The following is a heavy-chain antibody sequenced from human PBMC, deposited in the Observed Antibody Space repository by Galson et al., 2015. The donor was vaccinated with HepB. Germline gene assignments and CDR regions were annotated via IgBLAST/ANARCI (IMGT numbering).Heavy chain of an antibody. CDR1: GYTFTSSD. D-gene: IGHD1-26*01. J-gene: IGHJ4*02. CDR3: ARAVRNQLLSEY. CDR2: MNPNSGNT. Sequence: SVKVSCKASGYTFTSSDINWVRQATGQGLEWLGWMNPNSGNTGSAQKFQGRVTMTRNPSMDTAYMELSSLTPEDTAVYYCARAVRNQLLSEYWGQGTLVNVSS. V-gene: IGHV1-8*01.